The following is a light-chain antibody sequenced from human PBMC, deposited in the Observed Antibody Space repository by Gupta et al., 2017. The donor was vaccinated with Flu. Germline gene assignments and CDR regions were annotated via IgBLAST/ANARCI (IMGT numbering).Light chain of an antibody. CDR2: GQA. V-gene: IGLV3-19*01. CDR1: SLSSHY. J-gene: IGLJ3*02. CDR3: NSRYDSGDQWV. Sequence: SSELSQDPAVCVALGQTVTITCQGDSLSSHYVSWYQQKPVQAPILVFYGQARRPSGIPDRLSGSRSVATASLTITGAQAEDEADYYCNSRYDSGDQWVFGGGTKLTVL.